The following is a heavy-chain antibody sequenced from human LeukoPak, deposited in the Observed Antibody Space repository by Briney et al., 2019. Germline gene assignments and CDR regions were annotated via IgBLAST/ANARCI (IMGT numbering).Heavy chain of an antibody. CDR1: GFTFTMYW. V-gene: IGHV3-7*01. CDR3: ATYSSSNGREFQY. J-gene: IGHJ1*01. Sequence: GGSLRLSCVASGFTFTMYWMSWVRQAPGKGLEWVANIQQHGSETYYGDSVKGRFTISRDNAKNSLYLQMNSLRAEDTAVYYCATYSSSNGREFQYWGQGTLVTVSS. CDR2: IQQHGSET. D-gene: IGHD2-2*01.